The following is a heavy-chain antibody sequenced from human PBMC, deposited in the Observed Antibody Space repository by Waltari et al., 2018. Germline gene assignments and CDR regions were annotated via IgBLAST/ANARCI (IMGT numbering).Heavy chain of an antibody. V-gene: IGHV1-24*01. J-gene: IGHJ4*02. D-gene: IGHD1-26*01. CDR1: GYTLTELS. Sequence: QVQLVQSGAEVKKPGASVKVSCKVSGYTLTELSMHWVRQAPGKGLEWMGGFDPEDGETIYAQKCQGRGTMTEDTSTDTAYMELSSLRSEDTAVYYCATDLRGWELLSAVYWGQGTLVTVSS. CDR3: ATDLRGWELLSAVY. CDR2: FDPEDGET.